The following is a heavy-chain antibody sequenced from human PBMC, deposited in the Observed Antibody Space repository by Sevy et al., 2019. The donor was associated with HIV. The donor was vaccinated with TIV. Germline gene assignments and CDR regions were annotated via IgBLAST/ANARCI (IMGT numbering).Heavy chain of an antibody. Sequence: GGSLRLSCSVSGFTFNTYSFHWVRQAPGMGLEWVSVISSDGVNKYYADSVRGRFTISRDNSKRTLYLQMNNLRAGDTGAYYYARGGILVEGDDRTTPFDFWGQGTLVTVSS. V-gene: IGHV3-30-3*01. J-gene: IGHJ4*02. CDR1: GFTFNTYS. D-gene: IGHD2-15*01. CDR3: ARGGILVEGDDRTTPFDF. CDR2: ISSDGVNK.